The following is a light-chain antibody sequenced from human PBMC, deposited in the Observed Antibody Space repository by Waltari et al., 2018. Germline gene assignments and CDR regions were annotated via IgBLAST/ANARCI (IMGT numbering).Light chain of an antibody. Sequence: QQPEKGPRYLMKVNSDGSHSRGDGIPDRFSGSSAGAERHLTISSLQAEDEADYYWQTGGHGTWVFGGGTKLTVL. V-gene: IGLV4-69*01. J-gene: IGLJ3*02. CDR2: VNSDGSH. CDR3: QTGGHGTWV.